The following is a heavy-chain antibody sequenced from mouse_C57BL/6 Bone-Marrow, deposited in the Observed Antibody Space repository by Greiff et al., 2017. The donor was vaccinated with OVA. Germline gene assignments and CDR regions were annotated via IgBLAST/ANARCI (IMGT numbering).Heavy chain of an antibody. CDR1: GFPITSGYY. D-gene: IGHD4-1*01. CDR2: VTHSGET. CDR3: AGDMGLGRGYFDY. Sequence: KLVESGPGLVKPSQSLFLTCSITGFPITSGYYWIWIRQSPGKPLEWMGYVTHSGETFYNPSLQSPISITRETSKNQFFLQLNSVTTEDTAMYYCAGDMGLGRGYFDYWGQGTTLTVSS. V-gene: IGHV12-3*01. J-gene: IGHJ2*01.